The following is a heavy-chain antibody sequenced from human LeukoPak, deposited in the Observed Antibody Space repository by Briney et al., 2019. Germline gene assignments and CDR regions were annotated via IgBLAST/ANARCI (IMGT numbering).Heavy chain of an antibody. CDR3: ARNLWFGESSDAFDM. Sequence: GASVKVSCKASGYTFIGYFMHWVRQAPGQGLEWMGWINPNSGGTNYAQKFQGRVTMTRDTSISTAYMDMSSLRSDDTAVYYCARNLWFGESSDAFDMWGQGTMVTVSS. V-gene: IGHV1-2*02. CDR1: GYTFIGYF. J-gene: IGHJ3*02. CDR2: INPNSGGT. D-gene: IGHD3-10*01.